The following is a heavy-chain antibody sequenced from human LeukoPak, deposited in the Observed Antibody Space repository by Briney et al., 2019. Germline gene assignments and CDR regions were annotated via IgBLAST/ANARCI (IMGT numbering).Heavy chain of an antibody. CDR1: GFTFSSYA. CDR2: ISGSGGST. CDR3: AKRYCSGGSCY. J-gene: IGHJ4*02. V-gene: IGHV3-23*01. D-gene: IGHD2-15*01. Sequence: PGGSQRLSCAASGFTFSSYAMGWVRQPPGNGLEWVSAISGSGGSTYYADSVKGRFTISRDNSKNTLYLQMNSLRAEDTAVYYCAKRYCSGGSCYWGQGTLVTVSS.